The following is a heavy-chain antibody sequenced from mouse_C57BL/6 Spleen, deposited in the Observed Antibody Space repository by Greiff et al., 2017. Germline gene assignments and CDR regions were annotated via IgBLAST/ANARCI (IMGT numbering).Heavy chain of an antibody. D-gene: IGHD1-1*01. J-gene: IGHJ1*03. Sequence: VQLQESGAELVKPGASVKMSCKASGYTFTTYPIEWMKQNHGKSLEWIGNFHPYNDDTKYNEKFKGKATLTVEKSSSTVYLELSRLTSDDSAVYYCARGTTVVATYWYFDVWGKGTTVTVSS. CDR3: ARGTTVVATYWYFDV. CDR2: FHPYNDDT. V-gene: IGHV1-47*01. CDR1: GYTFTTYP.